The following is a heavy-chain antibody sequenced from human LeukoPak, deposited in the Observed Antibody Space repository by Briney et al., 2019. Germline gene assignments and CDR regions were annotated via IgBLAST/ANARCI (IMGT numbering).Heavy chain of an antibody. Sequence: PSQTLPLTCTVAGGSISSYYWSWIRQPPGKGLEWIGYIYYSGSTNYNPSLKSRVTISVDTSKHQFSLKLSSVTAADTAVYYCARHKGIAARGAYGMDVWGQGTTVTVSS. CDR2: IYYSGST. CDR1: GGSISSYY. J-gene: IGHJ6*02. CDR3: ARHKGIAARGAYGMDV. V-gene: IGHV4-59*08. D-gene: IGHD6-6*01.